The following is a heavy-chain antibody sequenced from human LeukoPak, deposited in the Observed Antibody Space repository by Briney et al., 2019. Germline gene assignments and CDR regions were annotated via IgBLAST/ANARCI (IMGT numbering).Heavy chain of an antibody. J-gene: IGHJ6*03. CDR3: ARDSLGYCSSTSCFTPRQRYYYYMDV. Sequence: ASVKLSCKASGYTFTGYYMHCLRQAPGQGLEWMAWINPNSGCTNYAQKFLGRVTMTRDTSISTAYMELSRLRSDDTAVYYCARDSLGYCSSTSCFTPRQRYYYYMDVWGKGTTVTVSS. V-gene: IGHV1-2*02. CDR1: GYTFTGYY. CDR2: INPNSGCT. D-gene: IGHD2-2*01.